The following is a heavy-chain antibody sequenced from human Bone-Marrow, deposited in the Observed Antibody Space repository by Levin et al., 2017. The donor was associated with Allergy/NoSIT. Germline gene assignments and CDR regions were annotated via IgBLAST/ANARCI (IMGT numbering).Heavy chain of an antibody. V-gene: IGHV4-61*01. CDR2: INYRGGT. Sequence: SETLSLTCSVSGGSVSSGTYYWSWIRRPPGKGLEWIGYINYRGGTKYNPSLESRVTISVDTSRNEFSLKVTSVTAADTAVYYCARNRIIVSGGNDYYYGMDVWGQGTTVTVSS. CDR3: ARNRIIVSGGNDYYYGMDV. CDR1: GGSVSSGTYY. J-gene: IGHJ6*02. D-gene: IGHD5/OR15-5a*01.